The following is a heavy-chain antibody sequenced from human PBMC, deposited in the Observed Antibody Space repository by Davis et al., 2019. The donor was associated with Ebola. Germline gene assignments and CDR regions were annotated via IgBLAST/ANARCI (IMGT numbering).Heavy chain of an antibody. D-gene: IGHD2-15*01. Sequence: GESLKISCVASGFTFSRYDMHWVRQAPGKGLEWLAVISDDGSKKDYADSVKGRFTISRDNSKHTLYLQMNSLRADDTAVYYCARQVAPDGSQGDTWGQGTLVTVSS. V-gene: IGHV3-30*03. CDR3: ARQVAPDGSQGDT. J-gene: IGHJ5*02. CDR2: ISDDGSKK. CDR1: GFTFSRYD.